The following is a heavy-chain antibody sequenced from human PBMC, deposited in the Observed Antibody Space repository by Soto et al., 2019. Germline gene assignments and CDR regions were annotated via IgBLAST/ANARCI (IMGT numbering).Heavy chain of an antibody. D-gene: IGHD3-10*01. CDR1: GGSSTGYY. CDR2: INHSGST. V-gene: IGHV4-34*01. Sequence: SDTLVLTCFVYGGSSTGYYWSWIRRPPGKGLEWIGEINHSGSTNYNPSLKSRVTISVDTSKNQFSLKLSSVTAADTAVYYCARERITMVRGVRVSMDVWGQGTTVT. CDR3: ARERITMVRGVRVSMDV. J-gene: IGHJ6*02.